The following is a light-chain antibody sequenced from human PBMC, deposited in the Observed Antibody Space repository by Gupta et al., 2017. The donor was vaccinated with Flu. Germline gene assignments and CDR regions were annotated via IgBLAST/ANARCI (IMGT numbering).Light chain of an antibody. J-gene: IGKJ2*01. CDR3: QQRSGLPMYT. V-gene: IGKV3-11*01. Sequence: ELVLTQSPVTLSLSPGDSAILSCRASQSVSNQLAWYQQRPGQPPRLLMYDASRRDAGIPARFSGSGYGTDFTLTITTREPEDFAVYYCQQRSGLPMYTFGQGTKVEIK. CDR1: QSVSNQ. CDR2: DAS.